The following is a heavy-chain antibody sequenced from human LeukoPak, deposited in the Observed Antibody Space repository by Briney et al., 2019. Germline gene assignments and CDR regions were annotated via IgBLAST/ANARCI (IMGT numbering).Heavy chain of an antibody. CDR2: INAGNGNT. V-gene: IGHV1-3*01. CDR1: GYIFTTYA. J-gene: IGHJ4*02. Sequence: ASVKVSCKASGYIFTTYAMHWVRQAPGQRLEWMGWINAGNGNTKYSQKFQGRVTITRDTSASTAYMELSSLRSEDTAVYYCARTYCSSTSCYNVDRWGQGTLVTVSS. D-gene: IGHD2-2*02. CDR3: ARTYCSSTSCYNVDR.